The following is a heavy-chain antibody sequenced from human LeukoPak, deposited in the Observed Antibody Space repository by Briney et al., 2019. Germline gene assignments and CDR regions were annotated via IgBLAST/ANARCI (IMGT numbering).Heavy chain of an antibody. J-gene: IGHJ4*02. Sequence: GGSLRLSCAASGFTFSSYSMNWVRQAPGKGLEWVSSISSSSSYIYYADSVKGRFTISRDNAKNSLYLQMNSLRAEDTAVYYCARVFGRAAMPRGGGYWGQGTLVTVSS. D-gene: IGHD2-2*01. CDR1: GFTFSSYS. CDR2: ISSSSSYI. V-gene: IGHV3-21*01. CDR3: ARVFGRAAMPRGGGY.